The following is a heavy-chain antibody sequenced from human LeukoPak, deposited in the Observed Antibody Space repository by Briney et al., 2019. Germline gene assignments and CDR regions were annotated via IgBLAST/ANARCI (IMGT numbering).Heavy chain of an antibody. CDR2: INPSGGST. CDR1: GYTFTSYY. D-gene: IGHD3-3*01. CDR3: ARDGRFLEWLSSRFDY. J-gene: IGHJ4*02. Sequence: ASVRVSCKASGYTFTSYYMHWVRQAPGQGLEWMGIINPSGGSTSYAQKFQGRVAMTRDTSTSTVYMELSSLRSEDTAVYYCARDGRFLEWLSSRFDYWGQGTLVTVSS. V-gene: IGHV1-46*01.